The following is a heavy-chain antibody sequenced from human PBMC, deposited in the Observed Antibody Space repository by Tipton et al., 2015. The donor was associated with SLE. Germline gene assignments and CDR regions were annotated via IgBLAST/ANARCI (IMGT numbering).Heavy chain of an antibody. V-gene: IGHV4-59*11. J-gene: IGHJ3*02. D-gene: IGHD3-16*01. CDR1: GGSISSHY. CDR3: ARDMGDAFDI. Sequence: TLSLTCTVSGGSISSHYWTWIRQPPGKGLEWIGYIYSSGSTNYNPSLKSRVTISVDTSKNQFSLKLSSVTAADTAVYYCARDMGDAFDIWGQGTMVTVSS. CDR2: IYSSGST.